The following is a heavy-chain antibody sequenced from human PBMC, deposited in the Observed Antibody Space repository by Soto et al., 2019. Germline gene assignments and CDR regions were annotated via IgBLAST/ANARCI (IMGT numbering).Heavy chain of an antibody. CDR2: INHSGST. CDR3: ARGSYDGSGSYYNIFYFDY. V-gene: IGHV4-34*01. D-gene: IGHD3-10*01. Sequence: LSLTCAVYGGSFSGYYWSWIRQPPGKGLEWIGEINHSGSTNYNPSLKSRVTISVDTSKNQFSLKLSSVTAADTAVYYCARGSYDGSGSYYNIFYFDYWGQGTLVTVSS. J-gene: IGHJ4*02. CDR1: GGSFSGYY.